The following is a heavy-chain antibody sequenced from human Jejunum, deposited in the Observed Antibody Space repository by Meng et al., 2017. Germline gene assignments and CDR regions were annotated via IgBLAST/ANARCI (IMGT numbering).Heavy chain of an antibody. J-gene: IGHJ4*02. CDR2: YYRDDDR. V-gene: IGHV2-5*02. CDR3: AHHYDFWRASEYYFDY. D-gene: IGHD3-3*01. CDR1: GFSLNTPRVG. Sequence: SGPTLVKPTQTLTLTCTFSGFSLNTPRVGVGWFRQTPGEALEWLALYYRDDDRRYKSSLKNRLSITVDTSKNQVVLSMTNVDPVDTDTYYCAHHYDFWRASEYYFDYWGQGTLVTVSS.